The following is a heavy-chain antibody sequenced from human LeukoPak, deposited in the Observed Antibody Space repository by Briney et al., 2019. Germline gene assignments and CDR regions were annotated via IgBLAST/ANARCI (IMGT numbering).Heavy chain of an antibody. J-gene: IGHJ3*02. Sequence: RTGGSLRLSCAASGFTFSSYWMHWVRQAPGKGLVWVSRINTDGSTTTYADSVKGQFTISRDNAKNSLYLQMNSLRAEDTAVYYCARDALVAPGAFDIRGQGTMVAVSS. CDR3: ARDALVAPGAFDI. D-gene: IGHD2-15*01. V-gene: IGHV3-74*01. CDR2: INTDGSTT. CDR1: GFTFSSYW.